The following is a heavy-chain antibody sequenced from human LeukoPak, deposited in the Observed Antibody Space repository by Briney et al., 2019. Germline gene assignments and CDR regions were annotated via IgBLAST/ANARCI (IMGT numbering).Heavy chain of an antibody. D-gene: IGHD6-13*01. CDR3: ARDGSSRSWYWFDP. CDR2: IYTSGST. CDR1: GGSISSYY. J-gene: IGHJ5*02. V-gene: IGHV4-4*07. Sequence: SETLSLTCTVSGGSISSYYWSWIRQPAGKGLEWIGRIYTSGSTNYNPSLKSRVTMSVDTSKNQFSLKLSSVTAADTAVYYCARDGSSRSWYWFDPWGQGTLVTVSS.